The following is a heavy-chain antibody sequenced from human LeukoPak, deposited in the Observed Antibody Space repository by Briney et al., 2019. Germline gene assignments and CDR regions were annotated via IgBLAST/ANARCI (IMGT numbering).Heavy chain of an antibody. Sequence: GGSLRLSCAASGFTFSSYGMSWVRQAPGKGLEWVSAISGSGGSTYYADSVKGRFTISRDNSKNTLYLQMNSLRAEDTAVYYCAKDGAMVRGVMDYWGQGTLVTVSS. D-gene: IGHD3-10*01. J-gene: IGHJ4*02. V-gene: IGHV3-23*01. CDR1: GFTFSSYG. CDR3: AKDGAMVRGVMDY. CDR2: ISGSGGST.